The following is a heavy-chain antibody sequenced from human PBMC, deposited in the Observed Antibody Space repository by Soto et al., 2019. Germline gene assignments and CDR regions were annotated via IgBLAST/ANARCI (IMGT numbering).Heavy chain of an antibody. CDR1: GFTFSSYW. D-gene: IGHD5-12*01. J-gene: IGHJ4*02. CDR2: INSDGSST. CDR3: ARVISGYDYADY. Sequence: GGSLRLSCAASGFTFSSYWMRWVRQAPGKGLVWVSRINSDGSSTSYADSVKGRFTISRDNAKNTLYLQMNSLRAEDTAVYYCARVISGYDYADYWGQGTLVTVSS. V-gene: IGHV3-74*01.